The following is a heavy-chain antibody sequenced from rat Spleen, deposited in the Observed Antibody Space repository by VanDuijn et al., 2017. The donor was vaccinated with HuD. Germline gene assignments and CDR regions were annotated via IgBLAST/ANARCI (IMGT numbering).Heavy chain of an antibody. V-gene: IGHV3-3*01. CDR3: ASLYSSYSLYYFDY. CDR2: INSAGTT. J-gene: IGHJ2*01. D-gene: IGHD1-2*01. Sequence: VQLQESGPGLVKASQSFSLTCSVTAYSILSSYRWNWIRKFPGNKLEWMGYINSAGTTNYNPSLKSRISITRDTSKNQFFLQVNSVITEDTATYYCASLYSSYSLYYFDYWGQGVMVTVSS. CDR1: AYSILSSYR.